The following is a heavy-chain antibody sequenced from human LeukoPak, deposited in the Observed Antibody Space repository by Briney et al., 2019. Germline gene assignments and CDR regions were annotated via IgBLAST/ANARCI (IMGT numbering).Heavy chain of an antibody. D-gene: IGHD6-19*01. CDR2: ISYDGSNK. J-gene: IGHJ4*02. CDR3: ANRPYSSGWYYDY. Sequence: PGRSLRLSCAASGFTFSSYAMHWVRQAPGKGLEWVAVISYDGSNKYYADSVKGRFTISRDNSKSTLYLQMNSLRAEDTAVYYCANRPYSSGWYYDYWGQGTLVTVSS. V-gene: IGHV3-30-3*01. CDR1: GFTFSSYA.